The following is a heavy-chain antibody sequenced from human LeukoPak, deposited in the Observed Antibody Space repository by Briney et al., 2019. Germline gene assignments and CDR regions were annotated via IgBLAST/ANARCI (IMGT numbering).Heavy chain of an antibody. CDR2: IYYSGST. V-gene: IGHV4-39*02. D-gene: IGHD2-2*01. Sequence: SETLSLTCTVSGGSISSSSYYWGWIRQPPGKGLEWIGSIYYSGSTYYNPSLKSRVTISVDTSKNQFSLKLSSVTAADTAVYYCARELGVVPAAVFDYWGQGTLVTVSS. J-gene: IGHJ4*02. CDR3: ARELGVVPAAVFDY. CDR1: GGSISSSSYY.